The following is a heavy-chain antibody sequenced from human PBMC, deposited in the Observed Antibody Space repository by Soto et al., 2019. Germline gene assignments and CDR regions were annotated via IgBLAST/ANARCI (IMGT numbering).Heavy chain of an antibody. CDR3: SREYSSSSVYYYYTDV. J-gene: IGHJ6*03. V-gene: IGHV3-66*01. CDR2: IYSGGST. Sequence: GGSLRLSCAASGFTVSSNYMSWVRQAPGKGLEWVSVIYSGGSTYYADSVKGRFTISRDNSKNTLYLQMNSLRAEDTAVYYCSREYSSSSVYYYYTDVLGKGTPVTVSS. D-gene: IGHD6-6*01. CDR1: GFTVSSNY.